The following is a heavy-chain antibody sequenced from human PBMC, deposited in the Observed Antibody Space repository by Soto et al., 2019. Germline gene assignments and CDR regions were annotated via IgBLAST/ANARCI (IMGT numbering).Heavy chain of an antibody. D-gene: IGHD5-18*01. CDR2: IKMKSEGETK. Sequence: EVQLEESGGALVKPGESLTLSCAASGFTFSHAWLGWVRQAPGKGLEWVGRIKMKSEGETKDYGAPVKGRFIISRDDSKNTGDLQMNTLKTEDTAVYYCTTVYGHSYGQLDHWGQGTLVTVSS. V-gene: IGHV3-15*02. J-gene: IGHJ4*02. CDR1: GFTFSHAW. CDR3: TTVYGHSYGQLDH.